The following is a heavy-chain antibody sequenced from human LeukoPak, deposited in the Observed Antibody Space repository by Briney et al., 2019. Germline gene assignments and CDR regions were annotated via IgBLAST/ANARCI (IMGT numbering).Heavy chain of an antibody. J-gene: IGHJ4*02. CDR1: GFTFSSYG. CDR2: ISGNSGTT. CDR3: AKEVDGYSYAALRYFDY. V-gene: IGHV3-23*01. Sequence: PGGSLRLSCAASGFTFSSYGMSWVRQAPGKGLEWVSGISGNSGTTYYADSVKGRFTISRDNSKNTLYLQMNSLRAEDTAVYYCAKEVDGYSYAALRYFDYWGQGTLVTVSS. D-gene: IGHD5-18*01.